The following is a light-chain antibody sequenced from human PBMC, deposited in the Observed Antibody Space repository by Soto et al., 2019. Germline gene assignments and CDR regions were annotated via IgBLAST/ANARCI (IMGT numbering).Light chain of an antibody. V-gene: IGKV3-15*01. CDR3: QQYNNWPPYP. Sequence: EIVMTQSPATLSVSPGERATLSCRASQSVRSNVAWYQQKPGQAPRLLFYGASTRATGIPARFSGSGSGTEFTLSISSLQSEDFAVYYCQQYNNWPPYPFGQGTKLEIK. CDR2: GAS. CDR1: QSVRSN. J-gene: IGKJ2*01.